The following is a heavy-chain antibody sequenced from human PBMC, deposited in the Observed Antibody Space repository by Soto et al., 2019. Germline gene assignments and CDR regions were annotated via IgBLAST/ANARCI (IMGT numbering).Heavy chain of an antibody. CDR3: ARHPPYGPLDY. D-gene: IGHD4-17*01. CDR2: IYYSGST. Sequence: PETCPLTCTVSGDFRGFISSIRYHWGRIRQPPGKGLEWIGNIYYSGSTYYNPSLKSRVTISGDTSKNQFSLRLTSVTAADTAVYYCARHPPYGPLDYWGQGTLVTVSS. CDR1: GDFRGFISSIRYH. V-gene: IGHV4-39*01. J-gene: IGHJ4*02.